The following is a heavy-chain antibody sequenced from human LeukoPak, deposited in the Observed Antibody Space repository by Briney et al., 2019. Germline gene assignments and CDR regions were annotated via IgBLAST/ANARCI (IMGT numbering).Heavy chain of an antibody. Sequence: GGSLRLSCAASGFTVSSNYMSWVRQAPGKGLEWVSVIYSGGSTYYADSVKGRFTISRDNSKNTLYLQMNSLRAEDTAVYYCAREMPLGYYGMDVWGQGTTVTVSS. CDR2: IYSGGST. V-gene: IGHV3-53*01. D-gene: IGHD2-2*01. CDR3: AREMPLGYYGMDV. J-gene: IGHJ6*02. CDR1: GFTVSSNY.